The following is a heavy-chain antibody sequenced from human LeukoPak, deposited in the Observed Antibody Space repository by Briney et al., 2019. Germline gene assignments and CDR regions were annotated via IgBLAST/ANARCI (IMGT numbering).Heavy chain of an antibody. CDR2: INHSGST. Sequence: KPSETLSLTCAVYGGSFSGYYWSWIRQPPGKGLEWIGEINHSGSTNYNPSLKSRVTISVDTSKNQFSLKLSSVTAADTAMYYCARVSSKTMVRAIITKKNYYYYYMAVWGKGTTVTISS. CDR3: ARVSSKTMVRAIITKKNYYYYYMAV. J-gene: IGHJ6*03. V-gene: IGHV4-34*01. CDR1: GGSFSGYY. D-gene: IGHD3-10*01.